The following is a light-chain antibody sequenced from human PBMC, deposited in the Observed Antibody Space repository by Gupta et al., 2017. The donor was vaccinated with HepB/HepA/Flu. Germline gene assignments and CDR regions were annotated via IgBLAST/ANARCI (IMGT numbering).Light chain of an antibody. J-gene: IGKJ4*01. CDR2: ATT. CDR1: QTISNG. V-gene: IGKV1-39*01. CDR3: QQTCSYFPLT. Sequence: DIQMTQSPSSLAASVGDSVAITCRASQTISNGLNWYQMKPGRATKVLIYATTTLQSGVPSRLSGSGSGTNFILSISALHPEDFAVYFCQQTCSYFPLTFGGGTKV.